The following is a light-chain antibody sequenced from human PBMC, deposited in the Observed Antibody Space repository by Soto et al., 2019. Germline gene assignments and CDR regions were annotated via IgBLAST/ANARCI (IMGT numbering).Light chain of an antibody. J-gene: IGKJ1*01. CDR3: QQYGSSPPT. CDR1: QSVTKSY. CDR2: AAS. V-gene: IGKV3-20*01. Sequence: EVVFTQSPGTLPLSPGERAGLSCRASQSVTKSYLAWYQQKPGQAPRLLIYAASSRATGIPDRFSGSESGTDFALTINRLEPEDFAVYFCQQYGSSPPTFGQGTKVDIK.